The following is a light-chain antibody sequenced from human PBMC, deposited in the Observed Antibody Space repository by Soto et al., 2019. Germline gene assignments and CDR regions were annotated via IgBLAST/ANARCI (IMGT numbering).Light chain of an antibody. CDR3: QQYAGSPRT. CDR2: SAS. J-gene: IGKJ1*01. Sequence: EIVLTQSPGTLSLSPGERGTLSCRASQNLGTLYLAWFQQKSGQAPRLLIYSASRRATGIPDRFTGSGSGTEFTLTINRVEPEDFVVYFCQQYAGSPRTFGQGTKVEIK. CDR1: QNLGTLY. V-gene: IGKV3-20*01.